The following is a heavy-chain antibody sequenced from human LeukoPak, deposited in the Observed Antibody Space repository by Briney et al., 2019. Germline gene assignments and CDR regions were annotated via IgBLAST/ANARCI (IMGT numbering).Heavy chain of an antibody. CDR3: ARCLSGSYWYFDL. Sequence: GSLRLSCAASEFTFSTYNMNWVRQAPGKGLEWVSYISSGSGTIYYADSVKGRFTISRDNAKNSLYLQMNSLRAEDTAVYYCARCLSGSYWYFDLWGRGTLVTVSS. D-gene: IGHD1-26*01. J-gene: IGHJ2*01. CDR1: EFTFSTYN. CDR2: ISSGSGTI. V-gene: IGHV3-48*01.